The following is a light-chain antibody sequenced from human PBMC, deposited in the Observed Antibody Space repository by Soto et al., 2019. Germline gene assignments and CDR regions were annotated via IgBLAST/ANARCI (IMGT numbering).Light chain of an antibody. CDR2: DAS. Sequence: DIQRTQSPSSLSASVGDTVTITCRASQGIRNDLGWYQQKPGKAPKLLIYDASGLQSGVPPRFSGSGSGTDFTLSITSLQPEAFATYYWQQTYSTPYTFGAGTKVDIK. J-gene: IGKJ4*01. CDR1: QGIRND. V-gene: IGKV1-39*01. CDR3: QQTYSTPYT.